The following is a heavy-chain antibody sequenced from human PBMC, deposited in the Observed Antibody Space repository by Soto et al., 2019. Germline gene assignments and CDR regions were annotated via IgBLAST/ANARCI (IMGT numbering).Heavy chain of an antibody. D-gene: IGHD5-12*01. J-gene: IGHJ3*02. V-gene: IGHV5-51*01. CDR3: ARRYSATVVSRSDAFEI. CDR2: FYPGNSDT. Sequence: GESLKISCKGSGYSFTNYYIGWVRQMPGKGLEWMGNFYPGNSDTTYSPSFQGQVTISADKSISTAYLQWSSLKASDTAMYYCARRYSATVVSRSDAFEIWGQGTMVTVSS. CDR1: GYSFTNYY.